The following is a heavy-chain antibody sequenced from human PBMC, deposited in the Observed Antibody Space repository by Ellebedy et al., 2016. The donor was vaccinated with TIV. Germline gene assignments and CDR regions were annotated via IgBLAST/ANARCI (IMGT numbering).Heavy chain of an antibody. V-gene: IGHV4-34*01. J-gene: IGHJ4*02. CDR2: VNQSGRT. Sequence: SETLSLTCAVYGGSFSDYYWSWVRQPPGKGLEWIGEVNQSGRTNYHPSLKSRVTISVDTSKNQFSLRLSSVTAADTAVYYCAEGRSGWYYFDYWGQGTLVTVSS. CDR1: GGSFSDYY. D-gene: IGHD6-19*01. CDR3: AEGRSGWYYFDY.